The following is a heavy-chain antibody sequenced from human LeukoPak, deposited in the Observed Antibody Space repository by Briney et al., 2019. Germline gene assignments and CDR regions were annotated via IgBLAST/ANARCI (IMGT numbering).Heavy chain of an antibody. V-gene: IGHV3-23*01. CDR1: GFTFSSYA. CDR3: AKLGDYDVLTGYYDPDY. CDR2: ISGSGGST. J-gene: IGHJ4*02. Sequence: GGSLRLSCAASGFTFSSYAMSWVRQAPGKGLEWVSAISGSGGSTYYADSVKGRFTISRDNSKNTLYLQMNSLRAEDTAVYYCAKLGDYDVLTGYYDPDYWGQGTLVTVSS. D-gene: IGHD3-9*01.